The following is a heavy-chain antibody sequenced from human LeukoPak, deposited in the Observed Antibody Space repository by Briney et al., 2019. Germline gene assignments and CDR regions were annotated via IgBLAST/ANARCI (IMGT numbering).Heavy chain of an antibody. CDR2: VTSGGGGT. J-gene: IGHJ4*02. D-gene: IGHD3-22*01. CDR3: AKYYYDSSGYYPLFDY. Sequence: GGSLRLSCEASGFSFSSYAFAWVRQGPGKGLEWVAAVTSGGGGTHFADSVKGRFTISRDNSKNTLYLQMNSLRAEDTAIYYCAKYYYDSSGYYPLFDYWGQGTLVTVSS. V-gene: IGHV3-23*01. CDR1: GFSFSSYA.